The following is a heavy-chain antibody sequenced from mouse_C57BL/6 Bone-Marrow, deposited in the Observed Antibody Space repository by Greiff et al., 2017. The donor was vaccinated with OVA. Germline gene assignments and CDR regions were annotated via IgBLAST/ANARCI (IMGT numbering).Heavy chain of an antibody. J-gene: IGHJ2*01. Sequence: EVKLMESGPGLVKPSQSLSLTCSVTGYSITSGYYWNWIRQFPGNKLEWMGYISYDGSNNYNPSLKNRISITRDTSKNQFFLKLNSVTTEDTATYYCARETTVVATGLGYYFDYWGQGTTLTVSS. CDR3: ARETTVVATGLGYYFDY. D-gene: IGHD1-1*01. CDR1: GYSITSGYY. V-gene: IGHV3-6*01. CDR2: ISYDGSN.